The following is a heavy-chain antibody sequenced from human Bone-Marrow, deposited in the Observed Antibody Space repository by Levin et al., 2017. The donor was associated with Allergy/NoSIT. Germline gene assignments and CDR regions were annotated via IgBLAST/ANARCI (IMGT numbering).Heavy chain of an antibody. Sequence: GESLKISCAGSGFTFINAWMSWVRQAPGKGLEWVGRIKSKTDGGTTNYAAPVKGRFTISRDDSTNMLNLQMNSLKTEDTGVYYCTADLRNWGQGTLVTVSS. CDR1: GFTFINAW. CDR3: TADLRN. V-gene: IGHV3-15*01. J-gene: IGHJ4*02. CDR2: IKSKTDGGTT.